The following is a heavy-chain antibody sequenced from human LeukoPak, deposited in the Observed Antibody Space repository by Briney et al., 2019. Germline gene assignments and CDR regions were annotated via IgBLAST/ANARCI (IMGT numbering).Heavy chain of an antibody. CDR3: ARGRYSSSWYSYYYYYMDV. CDR1: GYTFTGYY. V-gene: IGHV1-8*02. CDR2: MNPNSGNT. D-gene: IGHD6-13*01. J-gene: IGHJ6*03. Sequence: ASVKVSCKASGYTFTGYYMHWVRQAPGQGLEWMGWMNPNSGNTGYAQKFQGRVTMTRNTSISTAYMELSSLRSEDTAVYYCARGRYSSSWYSYYYYYMDVWGKGTTVTISS.